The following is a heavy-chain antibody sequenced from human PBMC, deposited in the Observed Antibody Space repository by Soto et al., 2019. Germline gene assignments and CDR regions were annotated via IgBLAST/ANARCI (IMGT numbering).Heavy chain of an antibody. V-gene: IGHV3-30-3*01. J-gene: IGHJ6*02. CDR1: GFTFSSYA. D-gene: IGHD6-19*01. CDR3: ARERWLVDYYYGMDV. CDR2: ISYDGSNK. Sequence: QVQLVESGGGVVQPGRSLRLSCAASGFTFSSYAMHWVRQAPGKGLEWVAVISYDGSNKYYADSVKGRFTISRDNSKNTLYLQMNSLRVEDTAVYYCARERWLVDYYYGMDVWGQGTTVTVSS.